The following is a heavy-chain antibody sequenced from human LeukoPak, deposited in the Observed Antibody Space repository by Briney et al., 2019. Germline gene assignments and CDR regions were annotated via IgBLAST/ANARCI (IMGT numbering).Heavy chain of an antibody. CDR1: GFTFSSYW. Sequence: GGSLRLSCAASGFTFSSYWMSRVRQAPGKGLEWVANIKQDGSEKYYVDSVKGRFTISRDNAKNSLYLQMNSLRADDTALYYCARDLAGPPQEAFDIWGQGTMVTVSS. CDR2: IKQDGSEK. CDR3: ARDLAGPPQEAFDI. V-gene: IGHV3-7*01. J-gene: IGHJ3*02.